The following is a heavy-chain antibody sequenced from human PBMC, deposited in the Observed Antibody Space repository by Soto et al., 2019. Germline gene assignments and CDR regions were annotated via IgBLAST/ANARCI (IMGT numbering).Heavy chain of an antibody. CDR2: INHSGST. Sequence: PSETLSLTCAVYGGSFSGYYWSWIRQPPGKGLEWIGEINHSGSTNYNPSLKSRVTISVDTSKNQFSLKLSSVTAADTAVYYCARGKWIQLANWFDPWGQGTLVTVSS. V-gene: IGHV4-34*01. J-gene: IGHJ5*02. CDR1: GGSFSGYY. CDR3: ARGKWIQLANWFDP. D-gene: IGHD5-18*01.